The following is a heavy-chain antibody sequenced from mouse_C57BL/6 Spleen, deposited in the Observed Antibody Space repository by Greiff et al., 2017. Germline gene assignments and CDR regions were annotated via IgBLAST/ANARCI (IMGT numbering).Heavy chain of an antibody. CDR2: ISSGSSTI. V-gene: IGHV5-17*01. D-gene: IGHD2-5*01. CDR1: GFTFSDYG. J-gene: IGHJ4*01. CDR3: ASTVSNYDAMDY. Sequence: DVMLVESGGGLVKPGGSLKLSCAASGFTFSDYGMHWVRQAPEKGLEWVAYISSGSSTIYYAETVKGRFTISRDNAKNTLFLQMTTLMSEDTAMYYCASTVSNYDAMDYWGQGTSVTVSS.